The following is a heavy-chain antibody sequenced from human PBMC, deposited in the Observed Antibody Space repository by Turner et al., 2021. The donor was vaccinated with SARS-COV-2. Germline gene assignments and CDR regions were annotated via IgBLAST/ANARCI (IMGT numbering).Heavy chain of an antibody. CDR2: ISSSSSYI. CDR1: GCTFSSYS. D-gene: IGHD3-22*01. CDR3: SRDPWYYDSSGWPPSDY. Sequence: VQLVESGGGLVKPEGSLRLSCAASGCTFSSYSMNWVRQAQGKGLEWVSSISSSSSYIHYADSVKGRFTITRDNAKNSRYRQMNSLRADDTAVYYCSRDPWYYDSSGWPPSDYWGQGTLVTVSS. V-gene: IGHV3-21*01. J-gene: IGHJ4*02.